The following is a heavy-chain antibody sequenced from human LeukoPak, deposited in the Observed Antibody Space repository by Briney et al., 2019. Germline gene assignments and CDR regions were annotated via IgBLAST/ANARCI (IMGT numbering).Heavy chain of an antibody. Sequence: ASVKVSCKASGYTFTDYYMHWVRQAPGQGLEWMGWISPSSGGTNYAQKFQGRVTMTRDTSISTAYLELSRLRSDDTAVYYCARSFTGSWFGELSDYFGLDVWGQGTTVTVSS. J-gene: IGHJ6*02. D-gene: IGHD3-10*01. CDR3: ARSFTGSWFGELSDYFGLDV. CDR2: ISPSSGGT. V-gene: IGHV1-2*02. CDR1: GYTFTDYY.